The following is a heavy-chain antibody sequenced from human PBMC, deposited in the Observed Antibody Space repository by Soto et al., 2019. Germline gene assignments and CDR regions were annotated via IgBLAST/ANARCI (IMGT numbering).Heavy chain of an antibody. V-gene: IGHV4-30-2*01. J-gene: IGHJ4*02. CDR3: ARDRGYDSSGYYFPGYFDY. D-gene: IGHD3-22*01. CDR1: GGSISSGGYS. Sequence: QLQLQESGSGLVKPSQTLSLTCAVSGGSISSGGYSWSWIRQPPGKGLEWIGYIYHSGSTYYNPSIKSRVTISVDRSKNQFSLKLSSVTAADTAVYYCARDRGYDSSGYYFPGYFDYWGQGTLVTVSS. CDR2: IYHSGST.